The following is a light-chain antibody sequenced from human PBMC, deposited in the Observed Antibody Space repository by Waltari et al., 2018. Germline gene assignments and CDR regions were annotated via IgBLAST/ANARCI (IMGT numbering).Light chain of an antibody. Sequence: EIVLTQSPGTLSLSPGERATLPCRASQSVTNNYLAWYQQKRGQAPRALIYGASSRASGVPDRFSGSGSGTDFTLTISRLEPEDFAVYYCQKYNSAPRTFGQGTKVEIK. J-gene: IGKJ1*01. CDR2: GAS. CDR3: QKYNSAPRT. CDR1: QSVTNNY. V-gene: IGKV3-20*01.